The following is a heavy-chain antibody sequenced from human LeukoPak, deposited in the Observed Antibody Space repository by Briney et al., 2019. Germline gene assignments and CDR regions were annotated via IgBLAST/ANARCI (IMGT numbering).Heavy chain of an antibody. CDR1: GGTFSSYT. J-gene: IGHJ4*02. CDR3: ARTHDYGAGFDY. CDR2: IIPILGIA. Sequence: GASVKVSCKDSGGTFSSYTISWVRQATGQGLDWLARIIPILGIANYAQKLQGRVTITADKSTSTAYMELSSLRSEDTAVYYCARTHDYGAGFDYWGQGTLVTVSS. D-gene: IGHD4-17*01. V-gene: IGHV1-69*02.